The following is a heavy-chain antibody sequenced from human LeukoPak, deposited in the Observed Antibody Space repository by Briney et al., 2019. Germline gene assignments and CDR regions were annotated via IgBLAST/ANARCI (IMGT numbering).Heavy chain of an antibody. J-gene: IGHJ6*02. Sequence: GASVKVSCKASGYTFTSYDINWVRQATGQGLEWVGWMNPNSGNTGYAQKFQGRVTMTRNTSISTAYMELSSLRSEDTAVYYCARGSHYYEDYYYGMDVWGQGTTVTVSS. CDR1: GYTFTSYD. V-gene: IGHV1-8*01. CDR2: MNPNSGNT. D-gene: IGHD3-22*01. CDR3: ARGSHYYEDYYYGMDV.